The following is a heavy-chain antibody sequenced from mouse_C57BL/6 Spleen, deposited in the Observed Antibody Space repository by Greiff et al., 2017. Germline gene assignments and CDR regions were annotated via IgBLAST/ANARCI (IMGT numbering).Heavy chain of an antibody. D-gene: IGHD2-4*01. CDR3: AREKGYDYDGDYAMDY. CDR1: GYAFSSSW. J-gene: IGHJ4*01. CDR2: IYPGDGDT. Sequence: VQLQQSGPELVKPGASVKISCKASGYAFSSSWMNWVKQRPGKGLEWIGRIYPGDGDTNYNGKFKGKATLTADKSSSTAYMQLSSLTSEDSAVYFCAREKGYDYDGDYAMDYWGQGTSVTVSS. V-gene: IGHV1-82*01.